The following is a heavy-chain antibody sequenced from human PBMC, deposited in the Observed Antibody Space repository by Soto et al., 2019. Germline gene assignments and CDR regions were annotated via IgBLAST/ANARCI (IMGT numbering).Heavy chain of an antibody. CDR2: IYHTGKT. CDR3: ARTHYYYILTGMRWSYYFDY. D-gene: IGHD3-9*01. V-gene: IGHV4-61*01. CDR1: GTSVSSVSFY. J-gene: IGHJ4*02. Sequence: PSETLSLPCDVSGTSVSSVSFYFHWIRQAPGKGLEWIGYIYHTGKTNYSTSLRSRTTISSDTSRHQFSMKVNSVTATDTAVYNCARTHYYYILTGMRWSYYFDYWGEGIQVT.